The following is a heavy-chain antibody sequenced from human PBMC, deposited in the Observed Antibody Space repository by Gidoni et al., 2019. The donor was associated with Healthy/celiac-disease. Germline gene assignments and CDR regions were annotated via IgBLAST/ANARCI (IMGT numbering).Heavy chain of an antibody. CDR1: GGSISSYY. D-gene: IGHD5-18*01. Sequence: QVQLQESGPGLVKPSETLSLTCTASGGSISSYYWSWIRQPPGKGLEWIGYIYYSGSTNYNPTLKSRVTISVDTSKNQFSLKLSSVTAADTAVYYCARGYSYGSYYYYYYMDVWGKGTTVTVSS. CDR3: ARGYSYGSYYYYYYMDV. CDR2: IYYSGST. J-gene: IGHJ6*03. V-gene: IGHV4-59*08.